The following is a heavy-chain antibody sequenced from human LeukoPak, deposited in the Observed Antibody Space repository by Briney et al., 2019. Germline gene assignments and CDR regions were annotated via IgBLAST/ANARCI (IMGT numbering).Heavy chain of an antibody. J-gene: IGHJ4*02. V-gene: IGHV4-39*01. CDR3: ARHSSASYYHGSGSYYNVN. D-gene: IGHD3-10*01. CDR1: GVSISSSNYY. CDR2: VSYSGRT. Sequence: SETLCLTCTVSGVSISSSNYYWGWIRQPPGKGLEWIGSVSYSGRTYYNPSLKGRVTISVDTSKHQFSLKLSSVTAADTAVYYCARHSSASYYHGSGSYYNVNWGQGTLVTVSS.